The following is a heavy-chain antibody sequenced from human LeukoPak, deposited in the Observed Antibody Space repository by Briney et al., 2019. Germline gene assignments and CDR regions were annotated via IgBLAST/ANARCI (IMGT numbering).Heavy chain of an antibody. D-gene: IGHD3-22*01. V-gene: IGHV3-30-3*01. CDR3: ARAPLLREDYYDSSGYYYDFDY. CDR2: ISYDGSNK. CDR1: GFTFSSYA. J-gene: IGHJ4*02. Sequence: GRSLRLSCAASGFTFSSYAMHWVRQAPGKGLEWVAVISYDGSNKYYADSVKGRFTISRDNSKNTLYLQMNSLRAEDTAVCYCARAPLLREDYYDSSGYYYDFDYWGRGTLVTVSS.